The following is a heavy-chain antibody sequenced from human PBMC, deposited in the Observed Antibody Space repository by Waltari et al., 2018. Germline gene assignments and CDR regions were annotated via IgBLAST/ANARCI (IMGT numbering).Heavy chain of an antibody. CDR2: ISSSSSYI. CDR3: ARASSGGSCYDY. CDR1: GFTFSSYS. D-gene: IGHD2-15*01. Sequence: EVQLVESGGGLVKPGGSLRLSCAASGFTFSSYSMNWVRQAPGKGLEWVSSISSSSSYIYYADSVKGRFTISRDNAKNSLYLQMNSLRAEDTAVYYCARASSGGSCYDYWGQGTLVTVSS. J-gene: IGHJ4*02. V-gene: IGHV3-21*01.